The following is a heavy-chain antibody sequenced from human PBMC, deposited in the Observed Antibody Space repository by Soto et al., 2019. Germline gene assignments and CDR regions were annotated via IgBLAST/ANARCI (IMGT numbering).Heavy chain of an antibody. D-gene: IGHD3-16*01. CDR3: ARRRSGWGLDYFDY. Sequence: SETLSLTCTVSGGSISSSSYYWGWIRQPPGKGLEWIGSIYYSGSTYYNPSLKSRVTISVDTSKNQFSLKLSSVTAADTAVYYCARRRSGWGLDYFDYWGQGTLVTVSS. CDR1: GGSISSSSYY. J-gene: IGHJ4*02. V-gene: IGHV4-39*01. CDR2: IYYSGST.